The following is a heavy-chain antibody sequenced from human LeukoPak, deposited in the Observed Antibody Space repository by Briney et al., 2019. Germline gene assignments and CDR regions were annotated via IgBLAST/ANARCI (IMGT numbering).Heavy chain of an antibody. J-gene: IGHJ4*02. CDR1: GFSLSRSGMC. D-gene: IGHD3-9*01. CDR2: IDWDGDK. Sequence: SGPALVKPTQTLTLTCTFSGFSLSRSGMCVSWLRQPPGKALEWLARIDWDGDKFYSTALKSRLIISKDTSRNQVTLIMTNMDPVDTATYYCARTNYLLRYFDYWGQGALVTVSS. CDR3: ARTNYLLRYFDY. V-gene: IGHV2-70*17.